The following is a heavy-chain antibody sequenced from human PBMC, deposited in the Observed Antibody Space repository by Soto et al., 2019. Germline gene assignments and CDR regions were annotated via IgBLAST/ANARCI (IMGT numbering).Heavy chain of an antibody. CDR1: GFTFSSFW. CDR3: VKSGDNYNRLWY. Sequence: GGSLRLSCAASGFTFSSFWMNWVRQAPGKGLEWVANIKQDGSEKYFLDSVQGRFTISRDKAKNSLYLQISSLRGDDTATSYGVKSGDNYNRLWYWGQGTPVTVSS. J-gene: IGHJ1*01. V-gene: IGHV3-7*01. CDR2: IKQDGSEK. D-gene: IGHD1-1*01.